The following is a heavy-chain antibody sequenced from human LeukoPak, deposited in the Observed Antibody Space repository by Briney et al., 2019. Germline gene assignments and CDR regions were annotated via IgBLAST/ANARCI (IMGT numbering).Heavy chain of an antibody. CDR2: ISAYNGNT. V-gene: IGHV1-18*01. J-gene: IGHJ3*01. Sequence: ASVKVSCKASGGSFSSYGINWVRQAPGQGLEWMGWISAYNGNTNYAQKLQGRVTMTTDISTSTAYMELRSLRSDDTAVYYCARDESGSFLNHDAFDFWGQGSMVTVSS. D-gene: IGHD1-26*01. CDR3: ARDESGSFLNHDAFDF. CDR1: GGSFSSYG.